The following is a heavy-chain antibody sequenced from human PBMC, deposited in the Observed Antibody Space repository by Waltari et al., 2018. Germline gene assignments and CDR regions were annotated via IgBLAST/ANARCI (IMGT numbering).Heavy chain of an antibody. V-gene: IGHV3-48*01. J-gene: IGHJ4*02. CDR2: ITTTVATI. D-gene: IGHD1-1*01. CDR3: MRVYNYYFDY. CDR1: GFTFSYYG. Sequence: EVQLVESGGGLVQPGGSLRLSCAASGFTFSYYGMNWVRQSPGKGLEWVSYITTTVATIYYADSVKGRFTISRDNAKNSLYLQMNSLRAEDTAVYYCMRVYNYYFDYWGQGTLVTVSS.